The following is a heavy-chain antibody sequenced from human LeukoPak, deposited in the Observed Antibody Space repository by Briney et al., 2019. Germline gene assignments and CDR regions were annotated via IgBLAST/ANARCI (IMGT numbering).Heavy chain of an antibody. CDR2: ISWNSGSI. CDR1: GFTFDDYA. V-gene: IGHV3-9*01. Sequence: PGRSLRLSCAASGFTFDDYAMHWVRQAPGKGLEWVSGISWNSGSIGYADSVKGRFTISRDNAKNSLYLQMNSLRAEDTALYYCAKDIGSLNIVAFDIWGQGTMVTVSS. CDR3: AKDIGSLNIVAFDI. D-gene: IGHD2/OR15-2a*01. J-gene: IGHJ3*02.